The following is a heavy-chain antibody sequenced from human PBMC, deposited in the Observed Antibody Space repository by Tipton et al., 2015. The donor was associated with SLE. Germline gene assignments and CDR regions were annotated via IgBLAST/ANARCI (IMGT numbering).Heavy chain of an antibody. CDR2: ISAYNGNT. V-gene: IGHV1-18*01. CDR3: ARASYCSGGSCYPHYFDY. D-gene: IGHD2-15*01. Sequence: QVQLVQSGAEGKKPGASVKVSCKASGYTFTSYGISWVRQAPGQGLEWMGWISAYNGNTNYAQKLQGRVTMTTDTSTSTAYMELRSLRSDDTAVYYCARASYCSGGSCYPHYFDYWGQGTLVTVSS. CDR1: GYTFTSYG. J-gene: IGHJ4*02.